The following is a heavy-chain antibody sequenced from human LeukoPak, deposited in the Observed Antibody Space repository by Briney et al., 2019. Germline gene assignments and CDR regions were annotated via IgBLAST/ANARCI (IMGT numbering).Heavy chain of an antibody. Sequence: GGSLRLSCVASGFTFSSYAMSWVRETPARGLEWVSSLRGNGDAFYADSVKGRFTLSRYESRNTVYLQLNKLRVEDTAIYYCAKASWVSTADAVLWGQGTVVTVSS. V-gene: IGHV3-23*01. CDR1: GFTFSSYA. D-gene: IGHD3-16*01. CDR3: AKASWVSTADAVL. CDR2: LRGNGDA. J-gene: IGHJ4*02.